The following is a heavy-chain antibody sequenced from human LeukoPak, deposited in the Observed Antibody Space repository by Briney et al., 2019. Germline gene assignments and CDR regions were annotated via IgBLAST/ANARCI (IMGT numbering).Heavy chain of an antibody. CDR1: SGSITGYY. Sequence: SETLSLTCTVSSGSITGYYWVWIRQPPVKGLEWIGYIQYSGTTEYNPSLVSRASISVDTAKDQFSLNLRSVTAADTAVYYCARDRVAGTLDFWGHGTLVTVSS. D-gene: IGHD2-15*01. CDR2: IQYSGTT. J-gene: IGHJ4*03. V-gene: IGHV4-59*01. CDR3: ARDRVAGTLDF.